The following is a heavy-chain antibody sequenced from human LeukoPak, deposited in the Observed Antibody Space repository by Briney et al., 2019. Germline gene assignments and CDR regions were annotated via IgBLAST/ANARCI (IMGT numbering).Heavy chain of an antibody. V-gene: IGHV3-23*01. CDR3: VAYYYDSSGYSDY. Sequence: PGGSLRLSCAASGFTFSSYAMSWVRQAPGKGLEWVSAISGSGGSTYCADSVKGRFTISRDNSQNTLYLQMNSLRAEDTAVYYCVAYYYDSSGYSDYWGQGTLVTVSS. CDR2: ISGSGGST. D-gene: IGHD3-22*01. CDR1: GFTFSSYA. J-gene: IGHJ4*02.